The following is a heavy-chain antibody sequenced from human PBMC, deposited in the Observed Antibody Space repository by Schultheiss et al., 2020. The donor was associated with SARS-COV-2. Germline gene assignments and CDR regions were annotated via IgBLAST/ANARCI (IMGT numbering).Heavy chain of an antibody. CDR3: ARGYYDILTGYYYFDY. CDR2: IDHSGST. V-gene: IGHV4-34*01. D-gene: IGHD3-9*01. Sequence: SETLSLTCADYGGSFSGYYWSWIRQPPGKGLEWIGEIDHSGSTNYNPSLKSRVTISVDTSKNQFSLKLSSVTAADTAVYYCARGYYDILTGYYYFDYWGQGTLVTVSS. J-gene: IGHJ4*02. CDR1: GGSFSGYY.